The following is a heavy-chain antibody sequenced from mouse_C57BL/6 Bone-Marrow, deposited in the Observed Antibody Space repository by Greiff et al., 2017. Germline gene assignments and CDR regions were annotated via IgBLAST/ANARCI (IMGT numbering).Heavy chain of an antibody. CDR3: ARDDYDGVYFDY. D-gene: IGHD2-4*01. CDR1: GYTFTSYG. Sequence: QVQLQQSGAELARPGASVKLSCTASGYTFTSYGICWVKQRTGQGLEWIGEIYPRSGNTYYNEKFKGKATLTADKSSSTAYMELRSLTSEDTAVYVWARDDYDGVYFDYWGQGTTLTVSS. J-gene: IGHJ2*01. V-gene: IGHV1-81*01. CDR2: IYPRSGNT.